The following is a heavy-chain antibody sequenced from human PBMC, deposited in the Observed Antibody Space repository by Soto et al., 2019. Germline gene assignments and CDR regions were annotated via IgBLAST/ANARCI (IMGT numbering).Heavy chain of an antibody. Sequence: PGGSLRLSCAASGFTFSDYGMHWVRQAPGKGLEWVALISDDGSNKSYADSVKGRFTISRDKSKDTLCLQMNSLRAEDTAVYYCAKAGGSGSYYNGLLDYWGQGILVTVSS. CDR2: ISDDGSNK. J-gene: IGHJ4*02. V-gene: IGHV3-30*18. CDR3: AKAGGSGSYYNGLLDY. D-gene: IGHD3-10*01. CDR1: GFTFSDYG.